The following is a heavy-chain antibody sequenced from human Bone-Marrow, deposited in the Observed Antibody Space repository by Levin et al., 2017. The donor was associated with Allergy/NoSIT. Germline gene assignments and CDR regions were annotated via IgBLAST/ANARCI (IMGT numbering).Heavy chain of an antibody. J-gene: IGHJ6*02. CDR2: ISDSGTHT. CDR1: EFNFRDYY. Sequence: GESLKISCAASEFNFRDYYMTWVRQAPGKGLEWISYISDSGTHTSYAGSVKGRFTISIDNAKNSLYLHMNSLRAEDTALYYCTGLHFYGMDIWGQGTTVTVSS. D-gene: IGHD3-3*02. V-gene: IGHV3-11*03. CDR3: TGLHFYGMDI.